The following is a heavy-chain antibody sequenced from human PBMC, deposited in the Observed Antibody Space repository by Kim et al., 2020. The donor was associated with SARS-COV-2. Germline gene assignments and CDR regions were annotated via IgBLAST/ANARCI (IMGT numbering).Heavy chain of an antibody. J-gene: IGHJ6*02. CDR3: ARPVAGSVWDV. D-gene: IGHD6-19*01. V-gene: IGHV4-4*02. CDR1: GGSISSNNW. CDR2: IYHSGTT. Sequence: SETLSLTCGVSGGSISSNNWWSWVRQPPGKGLEWIGDIYHSGTTNYNPSLESRVTMSVDKSKNQFFLNVRSMTAADTAVYYCARPVAGSVWDVWGQGTTV.